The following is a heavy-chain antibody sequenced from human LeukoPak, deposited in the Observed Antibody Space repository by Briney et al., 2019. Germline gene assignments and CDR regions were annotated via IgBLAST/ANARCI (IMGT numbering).Heavy chain of an antibody. Sequence: QPGGSLRLSCAASGFTFSTYAMSWVRQAPGKGLGWVSAISGRGVSTSYADSVRGRFTISRDNSKNTLYLQMNSLRAEDTAVYYCAKAASGNWNDVSDYWGQGTLVTVSS. V-gene: IGHV3-23*01. D-gene: IGHD1-20*01. CDR1: GFTFSTYA. CDR3: AKAASGNWNDVSDY. J-gene: IGHJ4*02. CDR2: ISGRGVST.